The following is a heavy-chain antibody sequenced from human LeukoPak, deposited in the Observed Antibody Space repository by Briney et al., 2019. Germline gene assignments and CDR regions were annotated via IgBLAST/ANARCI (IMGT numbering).Heavy chain of an antibody. D-gene: IGHD6-13*01. J-gene: IGHJ5*02. Sequence: GASVTVSCKASGYTFTGYYMHWVRQAPGQGLEWMGWINPNSGGTNYAQKFQGRVTMTRDTSISTAYMELSRLRSDDTAVYYCARDIIAAAGSNWFDPWGQGTLVTVSS. V-gene: IGHV1-2*02. CDR2: INPNSGGT. CDR1: GYTFTGYY. CDR3: ARDIIAAAGSNWFDP.